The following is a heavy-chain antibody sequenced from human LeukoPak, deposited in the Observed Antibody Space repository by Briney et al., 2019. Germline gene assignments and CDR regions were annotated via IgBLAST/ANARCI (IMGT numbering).Heavy chain of an antibody. J-gene: IGHJ4*02. CDR3: VRHSRVVAFDY. CDR2: IYYTGNT. D-gene: IGHD2-15*01. Sequence: GSLRLSCAASGFTFSSYAMSWVRQAPGKGLEWIGYIYYTGNTNYNPSLKSRVTISEDTSKNQVSLKLSSVTAADTAVYYCVRHSRVVAFDYWGQGNLVTVSS. CDR1: GFTFSSYA. V-gene: IGHV4-59*08.